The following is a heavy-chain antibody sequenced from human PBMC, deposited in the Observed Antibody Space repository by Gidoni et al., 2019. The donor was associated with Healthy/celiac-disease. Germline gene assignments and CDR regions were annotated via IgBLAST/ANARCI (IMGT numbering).Heavy chain of an antibody. CDR3: ARTEGYYGSGSSFYFDY. Sequence: QLTLKESAPVLVKPTDTLTLTCTVSGFSLINATMGVSWIRQPPGKALEWLAHIFSNDEKSYSTSLKSRLTITKDTSKSQVVLTMTSMDPVDTATFYCARTEGYYGSGSSFYFDYWGQGTLVTVSS. J-gene: IGHJ4*02. CDR2: IFSNDEK. V-gene: IGHV2-26*01. CDR1: GFSLINATMG. D-gene: IGHD3-10*01.